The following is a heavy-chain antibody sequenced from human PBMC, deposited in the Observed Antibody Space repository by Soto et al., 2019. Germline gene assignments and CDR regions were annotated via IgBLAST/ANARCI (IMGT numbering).Heavy chain of an antibody. CDR1: GYTFTNFG. D-gene: IGHD2-15*01. V-gene: IGHV1-18*04. CDR3: ARARMFSGAHHDY. Sequence: QVHLVQSGAVVENPGASVKVSCKASGYTFTNFGINWVRQAPGQGLEWMGWITPDNGNANYPQKHHDRLTKTTDTSTKTAYLELRSMRSDDTAVYFCARARMFSGAHHDYWGQGTRVTVSS. J-gene: IGHJ4*02. CDR2: ITPDNGNA.